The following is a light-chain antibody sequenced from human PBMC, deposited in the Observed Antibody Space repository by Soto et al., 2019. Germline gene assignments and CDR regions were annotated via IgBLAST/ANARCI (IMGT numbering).Light chain of an antibody. CDR2: GAS. CDR3: QQYGSSPPLT. CDR1: QSVSSNY. V-gene: IGKV3-20*01. Sequence: EIVLTQSPGTLYLSPGERATLSCRASQSVSSNYLACYQQKPGQAPRLLIYGASSRATGIPDRFSGSGSGTDFTLTISRLEPEDFVVYYCQQYGSSPPLTFGGGTKVEIK. J-gene: IGKJ4*01.